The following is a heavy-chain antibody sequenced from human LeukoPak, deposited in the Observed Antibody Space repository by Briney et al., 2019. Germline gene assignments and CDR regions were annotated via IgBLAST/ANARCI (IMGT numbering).Heavy chain of an antibody. D-gene: IGHD1-26*01. Sequence: GGSLRLSCAASGFTFSSYAMSWVRQAPGKGLEWVSAISGSGGSTYYADSVKGRFTISRDNSKNTLYLQMNSLRAEDTAVYYCAKAGSGSPNYYYYYYMDVWGKGTTVTVSS. J-gene: IGHJ6*03. V-gene: IGHV3-23*01. CDR2: ISGSGGST. CDR1: GFTFSSYA. CDR3: AKAGSGSPNYYYYYYMDV.